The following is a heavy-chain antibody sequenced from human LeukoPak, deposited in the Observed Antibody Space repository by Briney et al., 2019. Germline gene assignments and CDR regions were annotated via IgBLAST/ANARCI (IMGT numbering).Heavy chain of an antibody. V-gene: IGHV3-30*18. J-gene: IGHJ4*02. CDR1: GFTFSSYG. CDR3: AKLRVYYHDSSGYPHW. D-gene: IGHD3-22*01. Sequence: GGSLRLSCAASGFTFSSYGMHWVRQAPGKGLEWVAVISYDGSNKYYADSVKGRFTISRDNSKNTLYLQMNSLRAEDTAVYYCAKLRVYYHDSSGYPHWWGQGTLVTVSS. CDR2: ISYDGSNK.